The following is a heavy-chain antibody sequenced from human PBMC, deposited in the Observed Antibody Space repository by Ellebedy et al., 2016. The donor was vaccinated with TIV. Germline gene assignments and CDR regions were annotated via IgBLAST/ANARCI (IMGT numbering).Heavy chain of an antibody. V-gene: IGHV4-39*01. J-gene: IGHJ6*03. CDR2: IYYRDSP. CDR1: GASVRSSSYN. D-gene: IGHD6-6*01. Sequence: SETLSLXCTVSGASVRSSSYNWGWIRQSPGRGLEWIGNIYYRDSPYYNPSLESRATISVDASTNQFSLRLSSVTAADTAVYYCAGQRPAHYYSYMDVWGEGTTVTVS. CDR3: AGQRPAHYYSYMDV.